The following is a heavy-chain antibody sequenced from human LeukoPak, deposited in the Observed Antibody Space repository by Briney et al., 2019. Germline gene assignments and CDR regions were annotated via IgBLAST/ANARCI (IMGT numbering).Heavy chain of an antibody. J-gene: IGHJ3*01. CDR2: TYYGSGWSI. Sequence: SQTLSLTCAISGDSVSSNRATWNWIRQSPSRGLEWLGRTYYGSGWSIEYASSVRSRITIHSDTSRNQFSLQVTSVTPEDTAVYYCARSNEVGAFDVWGQGIMVIVSS. CDR3: ARSNEVGAFDV. V-gene: IGHV6-1*01. CDR1: GDSVSSNRAT. D-gene: IGHD1-1*01.